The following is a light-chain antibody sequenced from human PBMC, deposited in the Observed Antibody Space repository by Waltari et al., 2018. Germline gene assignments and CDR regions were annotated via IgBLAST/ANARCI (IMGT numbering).Light chain of an antibody. CDR3: QAWDSYTAV. V-gene: IGLV3-1*01. CDR1: GLGYKF. J-gene: IGLJ3*02. CDR2: QDT. Sequence: SYELTQSPSVSVSPGQTASITCPGDGLGYKFISWYQQKPGQSPVLVLYQDTKRPSGIPERFAGSTSGITATLTISGTQAMDEADYYCQAWDSYTAVFGGGTKLTVL.